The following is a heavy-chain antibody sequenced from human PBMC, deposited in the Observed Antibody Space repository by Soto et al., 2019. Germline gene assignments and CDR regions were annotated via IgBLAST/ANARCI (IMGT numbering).Heavy chain of an antibody. V-gene: IGHV1-69*13. CDR3: AKAPLNPLAARETFTDY. CDR1: GGTVSTSG. D-gene: IGHD6-6*01. CDR2: IIPLLGTS. J-gene: IGHJ4*02. Sequence: SVKVSCKASGGTVSTSGISWVRQTPGQGLEWVGGIIPLLGTSTYAQNFRGRVTFSADDSKNTLYLQMNSLRAEDTAVYYCAKAPLNPLAARETFTDYWGQGTLVTVSS.